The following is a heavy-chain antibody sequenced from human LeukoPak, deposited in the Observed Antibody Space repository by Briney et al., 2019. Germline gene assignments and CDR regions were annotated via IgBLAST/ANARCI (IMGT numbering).Heavy chain of an antibody. CDR3: ARDLPDY. V-gene: IGHV3-7*01. CDR2: INQNGSEK. Sequence: GGSLRRSCAASGFTFSNYWMNWVRQAPGKGLEWVANINQNGSEKYYVDSVKDRFTISRDNAKDSLYLQMNRLRAEDTAVYYCARDLPDYWGQGTLVTVSS. CDR1: GFTFSNYW. J-gene: IGHJ4*02.